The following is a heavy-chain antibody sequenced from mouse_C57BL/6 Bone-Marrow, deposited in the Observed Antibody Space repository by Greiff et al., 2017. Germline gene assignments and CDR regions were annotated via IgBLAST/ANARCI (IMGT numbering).Heavy chain of an antibody. J-gene: IGHJ3*01. V-gene: IGHV1-55*01. CDR3: ARLYYYGSSYSWFAY. D-gene: IGHD1-1*01. CDR2: IYPGSGST. Sequence: QVQLQQPGAELVKPGASVKMSCKASGYTFTSYWITWVKQRPGQGLEWIGDIYPGSGSTNYNEKFKSKATLTVDTSSRPAYMQLSSLTSEDSAVYYCARLYYYGSSYSWFAYWGQGTLVTVSA. CDR1: GYTFTSYW.